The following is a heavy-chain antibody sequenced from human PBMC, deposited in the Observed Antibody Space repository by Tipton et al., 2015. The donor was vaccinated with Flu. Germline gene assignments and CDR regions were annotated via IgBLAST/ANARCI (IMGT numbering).Heavy chain of an antibody. V-gene: IGHV4-59*04. CDR3: ARLSFYDVDLKNFYFED. D-gene: IGHD3-10*02. CDR1: GGSVNGYF. CDR2: LSYRGNT. J-gene: IGHJ4*02. Sequence: TLSLTCTVSGGSVNGYFWSWIRQPPGKGLEWIGGLSYRGNTYYNPSLKSRVVISVDTTKTQFSLKLTSGTAADTAIYYCARLSFYDVDLKNFYFEDWGQGTLVSVSS.